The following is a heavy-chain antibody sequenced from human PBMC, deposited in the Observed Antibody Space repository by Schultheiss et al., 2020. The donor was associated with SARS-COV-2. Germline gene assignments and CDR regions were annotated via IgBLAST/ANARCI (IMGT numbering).Heavy chain of an antibody. D-gene: IGHD6-13*01. V-gene: IGHV1-2*02. CDR1: GYTLTELS. CDR2: INPNSGGT. Sequence: ASVKVSCKVSGYTLTELSMHWVRQAPGKGLEWMGWINPNSGGTNYAQKFQGRVTMTRDTSISTAYMELSRLRSDDTAVYYCARASSSYNWFDPWGQGTLVTVSS. J-gene: IGHJ5*02. CDR3: ARASSSYNWFDP.